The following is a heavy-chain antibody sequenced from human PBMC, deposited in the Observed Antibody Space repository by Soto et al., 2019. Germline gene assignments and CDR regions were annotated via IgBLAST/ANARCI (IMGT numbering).Heavy chain of an antibody. V-gene: IGHV4-34*01. CDR1: GGSFSGYY. CDR2: INHSGST. J-gene: IGHJ6*02. Sequence: SETLSLTCAVYGGSFSGYYWRWIRQPPGKGLEWIGEINHSGSTNYNPSLKSRVTISVDTSKNQFSLKLSSVTAADTAVYDCARVSGIYYYGMDVWGQGTTVT. D-gene: IGHD3-10*01. CDR3: ARVSGIYYYGMDV.